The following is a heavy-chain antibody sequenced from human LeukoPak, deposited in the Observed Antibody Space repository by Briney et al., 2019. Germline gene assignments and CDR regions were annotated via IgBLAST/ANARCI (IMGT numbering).Heavy chain of an antibody. J-gene: IGHJ4*02. CDR1: GGSISSSSYY. V-gene: IGHV4-39*07. Sequence: SETLSLTCTVSGGSISSSSYYWGWIRQPPGKGLEWIGTIYYSGSTYYNPSLKSRVTISVDTSKNQFSLKLSSVTAADTAVYYCARVPRGYPIPYYFDYWGQGTLVTVSS. CDR2: IYYSGST. D-gene: IGHD2-15*01. CDR3: ARVPRGYPIPYYFDY.